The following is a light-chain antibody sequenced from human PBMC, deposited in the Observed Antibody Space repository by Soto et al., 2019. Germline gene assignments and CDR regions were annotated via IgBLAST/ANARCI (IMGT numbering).Light chain of an antibody. Sequence: QSVLTQPPSVSAAPGQRITISCSGSGSNIGGFSVSWYQQLPGTAPKLLIHDNDKRPSGIPDRFSGSKSGTSATLAITTLQTGDEAHYFCGAWDNTQSWVFGPGTKLTVL. J-gene: IGLJ3*02. CDR1: GSNIGGFS. V-gene: IGLV1-51*01. CDR2: DND. CDR3: GAWDNTQSWV.